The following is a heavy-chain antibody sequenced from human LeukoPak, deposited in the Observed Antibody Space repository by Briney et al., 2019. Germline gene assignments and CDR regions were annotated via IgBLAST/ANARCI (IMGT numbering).Heavy chain of an antibody. D-gene: IGHD2-2*01. CDR2: VDPEDGET. V-gene: IGHV1-69-2*01. CDR3: ATGSTNDAFDI. J-gene: IGHJ3*02. Sequence: ASVKVSCKASGYTFTSYYMHWVQQAPGKGLGWMGLVDPEDGETIYAEKFQGRVTVTADTSTGTAYMELSSLRSEDTAVYYCATGSTNDAFDIWGQGTMVSVSS. CDR1: GYTFTSYY.